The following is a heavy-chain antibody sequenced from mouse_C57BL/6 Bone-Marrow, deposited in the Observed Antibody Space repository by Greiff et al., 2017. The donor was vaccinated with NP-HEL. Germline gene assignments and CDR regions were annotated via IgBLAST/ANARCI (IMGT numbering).Heavy chain of an antibody. J-gene: IGHJ3*01. CDR3: ASYGNYEAWFAY. D-gene: IGHD2-1*01. Sequence: VQLVESGAELARPGASVKLSCKASGYTFTSYGISWVKQRTGQGLEWIGEIYPRSGNTYYNEKFKGKATLTADKSSSTAYMELRSLTSEDSAVYFCASYGNYEAWFAYWGQGTLVTVSA. V-gene: IGHV1-81*01. CDR2: IYPRSGNT. CDR1: GYTFTSYG.